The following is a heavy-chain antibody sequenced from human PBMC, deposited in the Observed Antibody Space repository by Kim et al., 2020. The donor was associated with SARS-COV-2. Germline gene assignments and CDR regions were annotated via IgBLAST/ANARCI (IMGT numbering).Heavy chain of an antibody. CDR2: IYYSGST. D-gene: IGHD3-9*01. Sequence: SETLSLTCTVSGGSISSSSYYWGWISQPPGKGLEWIGSIYYSGSTYYNPSLKSRVTISVDTSKNQFSLKLSSVTAADTAVYYCARLVRYYDILTGYYDGANWFDPWGQGTLVTVSS. CDR1: GGSISSSSYY. J-gene: IGHJ5*02. CDR3: ARLVRYYDILTGYYDGANWFDP. V-gene: IGHV4-39*01.